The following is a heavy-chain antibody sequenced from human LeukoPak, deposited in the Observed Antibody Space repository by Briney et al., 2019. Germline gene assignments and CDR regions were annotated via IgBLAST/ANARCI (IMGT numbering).Heavy chain of an antibody. CDR3: AKDGGWYCSSTSCYGFDY. J-gene: IGHJ4*02. D-gene: IGHD2-2*01. CDR1: GFTFSNDW. V-gene: IGHV3-23*01. Sequence: GGSLRLSCAASGFTFSNDWMSWVRQAPGKGLEWVSAISGSGGSTYYADSVKGRFTISRDNSKNTLYLQMNSLRAEDTAVYYCAKDGGWYCSSTSCYGFDYWGQGTLVTVSS. CDR2: ISGSGGST.